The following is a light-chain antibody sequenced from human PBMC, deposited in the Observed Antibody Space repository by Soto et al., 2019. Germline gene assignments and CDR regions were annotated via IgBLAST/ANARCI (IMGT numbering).Light chain of an antibody. CDR3: QQYGSSQT. V-gene: IGKV3-20*01. J-gene: IGKJ1*01. CDR1: HSVSSS. CDR2: GAS. Sequence: ETVMTQSPATLSVSPGERAILSCRASHSVSSSLAWYQQKPGQAPRLLNSGASSRATGISDRFSGSGSGTDFTLTISRLEHEDFAVYYCQQYGSSQTFGQGTKVDI.